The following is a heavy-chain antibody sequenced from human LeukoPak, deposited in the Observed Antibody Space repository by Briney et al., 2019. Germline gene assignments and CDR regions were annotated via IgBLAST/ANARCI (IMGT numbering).Heavy chain of an antibody. D-gene: IGHD2-21*02. Sequence: GGSLRLSCAVSGFTVSTNHMSWVRQAPGKGLEWVSVIYNDANTYYTDSVKGRFTISRDNTKNTVFLQMNSLRAEDTAVYYCARDREVVTAKAQMDVWGKGTTVTVSS. CDR1: GFTVSTNH. CDR3: ARDREVVTAKAQMDV. J-gene: IGHJ6*04. CDR2: IYNDANT. V-gene: IGHV3-53*01.